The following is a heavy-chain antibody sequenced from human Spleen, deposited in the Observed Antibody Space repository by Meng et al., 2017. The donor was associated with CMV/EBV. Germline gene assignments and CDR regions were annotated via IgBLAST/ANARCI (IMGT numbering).Heavy chain of an antibody. Sequence: GESLKISYAASGFNFSNFGMHWVRQAPGKGLEWLAFIRYEGNIQHYADSAKGRFTISRDKSKNTVSLQMNSLGREDTAMYYCAKPLRYCSSTSGFFDSWGQGTLVTVSS. V-gene: IGHV3-30*02. D-gene: IGHD2-2*01. CDR2: IRYEGNIQ. J-gene: IGHJ4*02. CDR1: GFNFSNFG. CDR3: AKPLRYCSSTSGFFDS.